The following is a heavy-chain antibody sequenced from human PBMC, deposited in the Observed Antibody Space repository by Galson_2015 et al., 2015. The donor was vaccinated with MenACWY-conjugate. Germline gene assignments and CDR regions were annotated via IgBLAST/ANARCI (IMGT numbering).Heavy chain of an antibody. CDR1: GYILSELA. Sequence: SVKVSCKVSGYILSELAIHWVRQAPGKGLEWMGGLDPEDGETVYARQFQGRVTMTEDTSRHTAYMQLSGLRYEDTAVYFCATFLALYGGALYFDDWGQGARVTVSA. J-gene: IGHJ4*02. D-gene: IGHD2-8*01. CDR3: ATFLALYGGALYFDD. V-gene: IGHV1-24*01. CDR2: LDPEDGET.